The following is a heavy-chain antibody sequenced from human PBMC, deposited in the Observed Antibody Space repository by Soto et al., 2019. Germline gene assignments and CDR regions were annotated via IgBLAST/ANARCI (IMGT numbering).Heavy chain of an antibody. D-gene: IGHD3-3*01. CDR1: GDPSSYSA. V-gene: IGHV1-69*01. J-gene: IGHJ4*02. CDR3: ATYYTAAAYFEN. Sequence: QVRVVQSGAEVRKPGSSVKVSCTASGDPSSYSAIGWLRQAPGQGLEWMGGINPNFGSAIYAQKFQGRTTITAHYMELNDLRSEDTAIYFCATYYTAAAYFENWGQGTLVTGSS. CDR2: INPNFGSA.